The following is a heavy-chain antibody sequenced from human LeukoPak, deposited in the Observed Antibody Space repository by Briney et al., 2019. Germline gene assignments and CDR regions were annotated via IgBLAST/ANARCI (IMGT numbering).Heavy chain of an antibody. D-gene: IGHD5-24*01. V-gene: IGHV4-4*02. CDR3: ARTRVEMATIAYRYYFDY. J-gene: IGHJ4*02. CDR1: GGSISSSNW. Sequence: SGTLSLTCAVSGGSISSSNWWSWVRQPPGKGLEWIGEIYHSGSTNYNPSLKSRVTISVDKSKNQFSLKLSSVTAADTAVYYCARTRVEMATIAYRYYFDYWGQGTLVTVSS. CDR2: IYHSGST.